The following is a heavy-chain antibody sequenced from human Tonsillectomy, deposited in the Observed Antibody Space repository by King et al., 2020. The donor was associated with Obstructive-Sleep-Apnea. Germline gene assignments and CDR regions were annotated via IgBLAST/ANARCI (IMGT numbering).Heavy chain of an antibody. CDR2: ISYDGSNK. D-gene: IGHD2-15*01. Sequence: VQLVESGGGVVQPGRSLRLSCVASGFTFSTYAIHWVRQAPGKGLEWVALISYDGSNKYYADSVKGRFTISRDNSKNTLYLQMNSLRAEDTAVYYCARVLGGGYCSGGSCYPFRYYYYGMDVWGQGTTVTVSS. J-gene: IGHJ6*02. CDR1: GFTFSTYA. CDR3: ARVLGGGYCSGGSCYPFRYYYYGMDV. V-gene: IGHV3-30*04.